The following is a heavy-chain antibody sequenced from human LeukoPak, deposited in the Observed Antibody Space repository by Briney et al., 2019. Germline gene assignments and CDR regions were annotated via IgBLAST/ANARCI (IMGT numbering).Heavy chain of an antibody. CDR1: GGSISSSSYY. Sequence: SETLSLTCTVSGGSISSSSYYWGWIRQPPGKGLEWIGSIYYSGSTYYNPSLKSRVTISVDTSKNQFSLKLSSVTAADTAVYYCARGLVARLWEDNWFDPWGQGTLVTVSS. J-gene: IGHJ5*02. CDR3: ARGLVARLWEDNWFDP. CDR2: IYYSGST. D-gene: IGHD6-6*01. V-gene: IGHV4-39*07.